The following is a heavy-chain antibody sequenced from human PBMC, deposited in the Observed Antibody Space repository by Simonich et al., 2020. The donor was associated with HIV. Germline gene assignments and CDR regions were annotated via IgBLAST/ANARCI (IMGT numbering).Heavy chain of an antibody. Sequence: EVQLVESGGGLVQPGGSLRLSCAASGFPFSSYWMSWVRQAPGKGLEWVANIKQDGSEKYYVDSVKGRFTISRDNATNSLYLQMNSLRAEDTAVYYCATGVYYFDYWGQGTLVTVSS. V-gene: IGHV3-7*01. CDR3: ATGVYYFDY. D-gene: IGHD2-8*01. CDR1: GFPFSSYW. CDR2: IKQDGSEK. J-gene: IGHJ4*02.